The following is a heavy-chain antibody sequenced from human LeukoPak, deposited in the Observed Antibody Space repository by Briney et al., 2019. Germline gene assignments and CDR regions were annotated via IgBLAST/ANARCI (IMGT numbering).Heavy chain of an antibody. J-gene: IGHJ4*02. V-gene: IGHV3-21*01. Sequence: GGSLRLSCAASGFTFSSYAMSWVRQAPGKGLEWVSGISGSGNTYYADSVKGRFTISRDNAKNSLYLQMNSLRAEDTAVYYCARVPYYYDSSGPNDYWGQGTLVTVSS. CDR3: ARVPYYYDSSGPNDY. CDR1: GFTFSSYA. D-gene: IGHD3-22*01. CDR2: ISGSGNT.